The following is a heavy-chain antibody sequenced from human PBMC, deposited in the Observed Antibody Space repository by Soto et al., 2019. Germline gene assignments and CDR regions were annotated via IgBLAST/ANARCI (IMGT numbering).Heavy chain of an antibody. CDR1: GFTFSSYG. CDR2: IWYDGSNK. CDR3: ARDKVVTATLFIDY. J-gene: IGHJ4*02. V-gene: IGHV3-33*01. D-gene: IGHD2-21*02. Sequence: QVQLVESGGGVVQPGRSLRLSCAASGFTFSSYGMHWVRQAPGKGLEWVAVIWYDGSNKYYADSVKGRFTISRDNSKNTLDLQMNSLRAEDTAVYYCARDKVVTATLFIDYWGQGTLVTVSS.